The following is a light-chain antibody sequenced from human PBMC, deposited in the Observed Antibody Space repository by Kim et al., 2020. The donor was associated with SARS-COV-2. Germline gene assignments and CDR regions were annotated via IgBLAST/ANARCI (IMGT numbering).Light chain of an antibody. CDR3: QQYASYAT. V-gene: IGKV1-5*03. CDR1: QSISGW. J-gene: IGKJ1*01. CDR2: KTS. Sequence: IQMTQSPSTLSASIGDRVTIACRARQSISGWLAWYQHKPGKAPKLLIYKTSTLQTGVPSRFSGSGFATEFTLTISSLQPDDSATYYCQQYASYATFGQRTKVDIK.